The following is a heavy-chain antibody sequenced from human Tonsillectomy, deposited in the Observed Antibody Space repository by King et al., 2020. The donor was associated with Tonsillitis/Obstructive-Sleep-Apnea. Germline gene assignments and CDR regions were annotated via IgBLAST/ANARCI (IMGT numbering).Heavy chain of an antibody. CDR2: ISPGDSDT. V-gene: IGHV5-51*01. Sequence: QLVQSGAEVKKPGASLKISCKGSGYSFTSYWIAWVRQMPGKGLEWMGIISPGDSDTTYSPSYQGQVTISADKSISTAYLQWSILKASDTAMYYCARLKGDFWSGWNWFDPWGQGTLVTVSS. CDR1: GYSFTSYW. D-gene: IGHD3-3*01. J-gene: IGHJ5*02. CDR3: ARLKGDFWSGWNWFDP.